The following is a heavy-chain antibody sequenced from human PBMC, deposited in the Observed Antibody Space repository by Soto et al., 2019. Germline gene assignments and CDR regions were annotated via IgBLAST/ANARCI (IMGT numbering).Heavy chain of an antibody. CDR1: GGSFSGYY. Sequence: SETLSLTCAVYGGSFSGYYWSWIRQHPGKGLEWIGYIYYSGSTYYNPSLKSRVTISVDTSKNQFSLKLSSVTAADTAVYYCASRPLRTMYYFDSWGPGTLVTVSS. CDR2: IYYSGST. J-gene: IGHJ4*02. D-gene: IGHD6-6*01. V-gene: IGHV4-31*11. CDR3: ASRPLRTMYYFDS.